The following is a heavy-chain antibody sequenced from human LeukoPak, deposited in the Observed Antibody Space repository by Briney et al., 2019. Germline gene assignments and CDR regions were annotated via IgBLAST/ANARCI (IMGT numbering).Heavy chain of an antibody. V-gene: IGHV3-7*01. J-gene: IGHJ6*03. CDR1: GFTFNSYW. D-gene: IGHD3-9*01. CDR3: ARDHHDVLTGYYSNYYNYYYMDV. CDR2: IKEDGTEK. Sequence: GGSLRLSCVASGFTFNSYWMSWVRQAPGKGLEWVANIKEDGTEKYYVDSVRGRFTLSRDNAENSLYLQMSSLRAEDTAVYYCARDHHDVLTGYYSNYYNYYYMDVWGKGTTVTVSS.